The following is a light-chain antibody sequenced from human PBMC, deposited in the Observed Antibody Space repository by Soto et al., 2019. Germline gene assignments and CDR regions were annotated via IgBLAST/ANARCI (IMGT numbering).Light chain of an antibody. J-gene: IGLJ1*01. CDR1: SGDVGGYNY. V-gene: IGLV2-14*01. CDR2: DVT. Sequence: QAALTQPASVSGSPGQSITISFTGTSGDVGGYNYVSWYQQHPGKAPKLMIYDVTNRPSGVSNRFSGSKSGNTASLTISGLQAEDEADYYCSSYTSSSTYVFGTGTKVTVL. CDR3: SSYTSSSTYV.